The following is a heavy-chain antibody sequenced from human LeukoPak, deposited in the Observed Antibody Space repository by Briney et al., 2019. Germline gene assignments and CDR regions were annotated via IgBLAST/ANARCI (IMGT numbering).Heavy chain of an antibody. D-gene: IGHD2-15*01. CDR3: ARRLGSSELDY. J-gene: IGHJ4*02. V-gene: IGHV5-51*01. CDR2: IDPGTSDA. Sequence: GESLKISCKGSGYTFTSYWIGWVRQLPGKGLEWMGVIDPGTSDARYRPSFQGQVTISADKSISTAYLQWRSLKASDTAMYYCARRLGSSELDYWGQGTLVTVSS. CDR1: GYTFTSYW.